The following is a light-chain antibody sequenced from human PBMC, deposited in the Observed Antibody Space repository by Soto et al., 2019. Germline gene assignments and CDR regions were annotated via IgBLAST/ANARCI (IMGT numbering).Light chain of an antibody. CDR1: QSVSSNY. Sequence: EVVLTQSPGTLSLSPGESATLSCMASQSVSSNYLAWYQQKPGQAPRLLIYGVSTRATGIPDRFSGSGSGTDFSLTISRLEPEDFALYYCQQYFTSPLTFGGGTKVEIK. V-gene: IGKV3-20*01. CDR2: GVS. CDR3: QQYFTSPLT. J-gene: IGKJ4*01.